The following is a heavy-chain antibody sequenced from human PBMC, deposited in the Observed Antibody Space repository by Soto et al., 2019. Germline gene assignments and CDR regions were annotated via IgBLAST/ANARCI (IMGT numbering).Heavy chain of an antibody. V-gene: IGHV4-30-2*06. Sequence: SETLSLTCSVSGGTITSGRSSWNWIRQSPGKGLEWIAYIYHSGSTYYNPSLKSRVTISVDRSENQFSLKLTSVTAADTAVYYCVRESVASGRTYFDTWGPGTLLTVSS. CDR2: IYHSGST. CDR3: VRESVASGRTYFDT. D-gene: IGHD2-15*01. J-gene: IGHJ5*02. CDR1: GGTITSGRSS.